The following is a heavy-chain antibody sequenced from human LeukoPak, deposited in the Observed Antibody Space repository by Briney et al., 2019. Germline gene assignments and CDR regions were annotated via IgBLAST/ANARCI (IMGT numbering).Heavy chain of an antibody. CDR3: AKDSAPYYYDSSGPPDY. J-gene: IGHJ4*02. CDR1: GFTFSSYA. Sequence: GGSLRLSCAASGFTFSSYAMSWVRQAPGKGREWVSAISGSGGSTYYADSVKGRFTISRDNSKNTLYLQMNSLRAEDTAVYYCAKDSAPYYYDSSGPPDYWGQGTLVTVSS. CDR2: ISGSGGST. D-gene: IGHD3-22*01. V-gene: IGHV3-23*01.